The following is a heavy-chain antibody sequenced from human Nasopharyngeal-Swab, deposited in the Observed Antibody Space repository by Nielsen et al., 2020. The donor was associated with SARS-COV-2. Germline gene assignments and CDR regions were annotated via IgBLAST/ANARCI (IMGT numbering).Heavy chain of an antibody. J-gene: IGHJ6*02. Sequence: GGSLRLSCAASGFTFSSYNMTWVRQAPGKGLEWVANIKQDGSERYYVDSVKGRFTISRDNAKKSLWLQMNSLRAEDTAVYYCARDWAASGGGMDVWGQGTTVTVSS. V-gene: IGHV3-7*01. CDR3: ARDWAASGGGMDV. D-gene: IGHD1-26*01. CDR2: IKQDGSER. CDR1: GFTFSSYN.